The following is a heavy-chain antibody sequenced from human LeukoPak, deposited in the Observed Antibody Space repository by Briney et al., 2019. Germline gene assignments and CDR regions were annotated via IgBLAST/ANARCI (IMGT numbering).Heavy chain of an antibody. Sequence: GGSLRLSCAASGFTFSSYWMSWVRQAPGKGLEWVANIKQDGSEKYYVDSVKGRFTISRDNAKNSLYLQMNSLRAEDTALYYCAKDSRHYYDSSGLPGYYYGMDVWGQGTTVTVSS. J-gene: IGHJ6*02. V-gene: IGHV3-7*03. CDR3: AKDSRHYYDSSGLPGYYYGMDV. D-gene: IGHD3-22*01. CDR1: GFTFSSYW. CDR2: IKQDGSEK.